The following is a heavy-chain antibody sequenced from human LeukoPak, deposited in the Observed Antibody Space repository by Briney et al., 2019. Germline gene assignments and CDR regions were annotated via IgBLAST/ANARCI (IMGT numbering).Heavy chain of an antibody. J-gene: IGHJ4*02. D-gene: IGHD3-22*01. Sequence: SETLSLTCTVSGGSISSYYWSWIRQPPGKGLEWIGYIYYSGSTNYNPSLKSRVTISVDTSKNQFSLKLSSVTAADTAVYYCAREDYYDSSGYQYWGQGTLVTVSS. CDR2: IYYSGST. CDR1: GGSISSYY. CDR3: AREDYYDSSGYQY. V-gene: IGHV4-59*01.